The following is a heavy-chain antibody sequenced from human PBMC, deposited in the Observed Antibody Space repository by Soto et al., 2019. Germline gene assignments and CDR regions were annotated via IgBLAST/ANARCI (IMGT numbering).Heavy chain of an antibody. CDR3: AKATATGGGAFDI. D-gene: IGHD2-8*02. V-gene: IGHV3-23*01. Sequence: RLSCAASVFICSSYDMSWVRQAPGKGLEWVSTILVDGRTFYVDSVKGRLTISRDNSKNTVYLQMNSLTAGDTAQYYCAKATATGGGAFDICGQGTMVTVSS. CDR1: VFICSSYD. CDR2: ILVDGRT. J-gene: IGHJ3*02.